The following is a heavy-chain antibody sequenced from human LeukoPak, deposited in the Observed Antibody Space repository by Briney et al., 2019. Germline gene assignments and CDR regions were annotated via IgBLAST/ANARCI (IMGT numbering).Heavy chain of an antibody. CDR3: GVVPAAGVRTYYYYYGMDV. D-gene: IGHD2-2*01. J-gene: IGHJ6*02. Sequence: GASVKVSCKASGGTSSSYAISWVRQAPGQGLEWMGRIIPILGIANYAQKFQGRVTITADKSTSTAYMELSSLRSEDTAVYYCGVVPAAGVRTYYYYYGMDVWGQGTTVTVSS. CDR2: IIPILGIA. CDR1: GGTSSSYA. V-gene: IGHV1-69*04.